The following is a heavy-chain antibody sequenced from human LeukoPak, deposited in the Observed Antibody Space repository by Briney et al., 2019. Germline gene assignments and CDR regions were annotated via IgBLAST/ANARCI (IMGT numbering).Heavy chain of an antibody. V-gene: IGHV5-51*01. D-gene: IGHD3-10*01. J-gene: IGHJ4*02. Sequence: GESLKISCKGSGYSFTSYWIGWVRQMPGKGLEWMGIIYPGDSDIRYSPSFQGQVTISADKSISTAYLQWSSLKASDTAMYYCARVIDYGSGSYGNDYWGQGTLVTVSS. CDR2: IYPGDSDI. CDR1: GYSFTSYW. CDR3: ARVIDYGSGSYGNDY.